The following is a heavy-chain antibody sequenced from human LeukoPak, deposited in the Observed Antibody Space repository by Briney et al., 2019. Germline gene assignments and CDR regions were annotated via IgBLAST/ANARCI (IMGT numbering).Heavy chain of an antibody. J-gene: IGHJ4*02. CDR2: ISSSSSTI. CDR1: GFAFSSYS. V-gene: IGHV3-48*01. D-gene: IGHD3-3*01. CDR3: ATSYYDFWSGLVELRYYFDY. Sequence: TGGSLRLSCAASGFAFSSYSMTWVRQAPGKGLEWVSYISSSSSTIYYADSVKGRFTISRDNAKNSLYLQMNSLRAEDTAVYYCATSYYDFWSGLVELRYYFDYWGQGTLVTVSS.